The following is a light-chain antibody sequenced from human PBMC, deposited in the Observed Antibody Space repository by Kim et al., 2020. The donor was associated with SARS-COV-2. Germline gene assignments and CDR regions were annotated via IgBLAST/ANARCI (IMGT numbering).Light chain of an antibody. CDR3: QQYDDWWT. J-gene: IGKJ1*01. CDR1: RSITSN. Sequence: SVSPGERATLSCRASRSITSNLAWYQQKPGQAPRLLIYGASIRATGIPARFSGSGSGTEFTLTISNLQSEDAAVYYCQQYDDWWTFGQGTKVDIK. CDR2: GAS. V-gene: IGKV3-15*01.